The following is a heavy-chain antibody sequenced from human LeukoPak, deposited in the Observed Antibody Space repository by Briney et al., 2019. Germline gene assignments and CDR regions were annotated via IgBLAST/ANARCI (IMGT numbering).Heavy chain of an antibody. D-gene: IGHD6-19*01. CDR1: GFTFSNYA. Sequence: PGGSLRLSCAASGFTFSNYAMSWVRQVPGKHLEWVSAITGSGVTTYYADSVKGRFTIYRDNSENTLFLEMNSLRVEDTAVYYCAKDRSGNSGPFDNWGQGTLVTVSS. CDR3: AKDRSGNSGPFDN. V-gene: IGHV3-23*01. J-gene: IGHJ4*02. CDR2: ITGSGVTT.